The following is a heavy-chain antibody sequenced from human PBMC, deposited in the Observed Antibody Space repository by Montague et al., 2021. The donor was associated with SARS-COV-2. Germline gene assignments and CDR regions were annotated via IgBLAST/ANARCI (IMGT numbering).Heavy chain of an antibody. CDR3: ARHSTTHAVDP. Sequence: SETLSLTCVVSSGSISPSDTHCWGWVRQAPGKGLEWIATISYSGSTSYTPPLRSRVTISVDTSKNQISLNLRSVTAADTSVYYCARHSTTHAVDPWGQGILVTVSS. D-gene: IGHD1-1*01. CDR1: SGSISPSDTHC. CDR2: ISYSGST. J-gene: IGHJ5*02. V-gene: IGHV4-39*01.